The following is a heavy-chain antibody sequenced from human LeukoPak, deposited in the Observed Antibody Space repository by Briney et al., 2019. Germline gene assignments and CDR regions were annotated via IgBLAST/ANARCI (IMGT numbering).Heavy chain of an antibody. CDR2: INHSGST. CDR1: GGSFSGYY. CDR3: ARGRLYSSGWYLGAQYYFDY. J-gene: IGHJ4*02. Sequence: SETLSLTCAVYGGSFSGYYWSWIRQPPGKGLERIGEINHSGSTNYNPSLKSRVTISVDTSKNQFSLKLSSVTAADTAVYYCARGRLYSSGWYLGAQYYFDYWGQGTLVTVSS. V-gene: IGHV4-34*01. D-gene: IGHD6-19*01.